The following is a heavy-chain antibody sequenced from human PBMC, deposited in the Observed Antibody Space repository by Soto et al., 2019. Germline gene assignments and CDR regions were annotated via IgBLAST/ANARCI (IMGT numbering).Heavy chain of an antibody. D-gene: IGHD3-22*01. CDR2: MNPNSGNT. Sequence: GASVKVSCKASGYTFTSYDINWVRQATGQGLEWMGWMNPNSGNTGYAQKFQGRVTMTRNTSISTAYMELSSLRSEDTAVYYCAKGKYYYDSSGYSHFGAFDIWGQGTMVTVSS. CDR3: AKGKYYYDSSGYSHFGAFDI. J-gene: IGHJ3*02. CDR1: GYTFTSYD. V-gene: IGHV1-8*01.